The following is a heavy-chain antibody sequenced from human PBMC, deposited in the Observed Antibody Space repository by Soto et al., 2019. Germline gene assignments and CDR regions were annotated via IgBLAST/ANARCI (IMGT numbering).Heavy chain of an antibody. J-gene: IGHJ5*02. D-gene: IGHD6-19*01. CDR3: AKSGSSGWYGWFDP. Sequence: SGPTLVNPTQTLTLTCIFSGFSLRTSGVGVGWIRQPPGKALEWLGFIYWNDDKRYSPSLKSRLTITRDTSKNQVVLTMTNMDPVDTATYYCAKSGSSGWYGWFDPPGQGTLVTVPS. CDR2: IYWNDDK. CDR1: GFSLRTSGVG. V-gene: IGHV2-5*01.